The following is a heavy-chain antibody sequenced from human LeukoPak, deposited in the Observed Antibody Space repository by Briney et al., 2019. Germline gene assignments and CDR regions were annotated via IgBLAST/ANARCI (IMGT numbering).Heavy chain of an antibody. J-gene: IGHJ3*02. CDR1: GFSFSDYG. Sequence: GGSLRLSCAASGFSFSDYGMSWVRQAPGKGLEWVSSMSLSTSGKTYADSVKGRFTVSTDKAKNTLYLQMDSLRAEDTAMYYCAKALTRWAFDMWGQGTMVTVSS. D-gene: IGHD3-16*01. CDR3: AKALTRWAFDM. CDR2: MSLSTSGK. V-gene: IGHV3-23*01.